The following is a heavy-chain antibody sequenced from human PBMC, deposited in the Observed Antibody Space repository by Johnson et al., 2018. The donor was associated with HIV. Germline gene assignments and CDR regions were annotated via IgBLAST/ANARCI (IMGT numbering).Heavy chain of an antibody. CDR3: ARAQLLADDAFNN. D-gene: IGHD6-6*01. J-gene: IGHJ3*02. Sequence: QMQLVESGGGVVQPGGSLRLSCAASGFTFSSYGMHWVRQAPGKGLEWVAFIRYDGSNKYYADSVKGRFTISRDNSKNALYLQMNSLRAEDTAVYYCARAQLLADDAFNNWGQGTMVTVSS. V-gene: IGHV3-30*02. CDR1: GFTFSSYG. CDR2: IRYDGSNK.